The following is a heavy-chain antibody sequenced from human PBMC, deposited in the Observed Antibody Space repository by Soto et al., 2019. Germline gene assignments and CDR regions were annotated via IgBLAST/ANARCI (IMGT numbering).Heavy chain of an antibody. CDR1: GGSITSYH. CDR3: ASSAGHPGDFFYYNGMDV. D-gene: IGHD3-10*01. CDR2: TAYTGNT. J-gene: IGHJ6*02. V-gene: IGHV4-59*01. Sequence: SETLSLTCVVSGGSITSYHWSWIRQFPGKGLEWIAYTAYTGNTNYNPSLKSRVTISMDTSKNQVSLKLTSVAAADTAVYYCASSAGHPGDFFYYNGMDVWGQGTTVTVSS.